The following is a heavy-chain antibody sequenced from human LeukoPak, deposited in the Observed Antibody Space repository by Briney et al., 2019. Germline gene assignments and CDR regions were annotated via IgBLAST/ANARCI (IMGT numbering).Heavy chain of an antibody. CDR2: IYYSGST. D-gene: IGHD6-19*01. CDR1: VGSISSSSYY. J-gene: IGHJ4*01. Sequence: SETLSLTCTVSVGSISSSSYYWGWIRQPPGKGLERIGSIYYSGSTYYNPSLKSRVTISVDTSKSLFSLKLSSVTAADTAVYYCARGINGAKWLVPYYFDYWGHGTLVTVSS. V-gene: IGHV4-39*02. CDR3: ARGINGAKWLVPYYFDY.